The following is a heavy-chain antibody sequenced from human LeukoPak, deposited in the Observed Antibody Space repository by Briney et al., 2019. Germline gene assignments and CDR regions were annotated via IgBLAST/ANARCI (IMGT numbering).Heavy chain of an antibody. J-gene: IGHJ4*02. V-gene: IGHV6-1*01. CDR1: GDSVSSNSAA. CDR3: ARGGIGYCDSSSCYFDY. D-gene: IGHD2-2*01. CDR2: TYYRSKWYH. Sequence: SQTLSLTCAISGDSVSSNSAAWNRIRQSPSRGLEWLGRTYYRSKWYHDYAVSVKSRLTINPDTSKNQFSLQLNSVIPEDTAVYYCARGGIGYCDSSSCYFDYWGQGTLVTVSS.